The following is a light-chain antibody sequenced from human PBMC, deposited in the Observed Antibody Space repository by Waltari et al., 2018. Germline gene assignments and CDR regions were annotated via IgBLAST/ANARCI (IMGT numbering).Light chain of an antibody. V-gene: IGKV1-39*01. CDR3: QQSYT. CDR1: QNNREY. J-gene: IGKJ4*01. Sequence: DIEMTQSPSSLSASVGESVTITCRASQNNREYLNWYQQKPGKAPKLLIYGASSLQSGVPSRFSGSGSGTDFTFSITSLQPEDSATYYCQQSYTFGGGTKVEIK. CDR2: GAS.